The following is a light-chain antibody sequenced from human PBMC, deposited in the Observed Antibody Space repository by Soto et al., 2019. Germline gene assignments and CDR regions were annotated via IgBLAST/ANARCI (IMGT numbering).Light chain of an antibody. J-gene: IGKJ2*01. CDR1: QGISSY. CDR3: QQYYSYPYT. V-gene: IGKV1-8*01. CDR2: AAS. Sequence: AIRMTQSPSSFSASTGDRVTITCRASQGISSYLACYQQKPGKAPKLLIYAASTLQSRVPSRFSGSGSGTDFSLAISCLQSEDLATYYCQQYYSYPYTFGQGTKLEIK.